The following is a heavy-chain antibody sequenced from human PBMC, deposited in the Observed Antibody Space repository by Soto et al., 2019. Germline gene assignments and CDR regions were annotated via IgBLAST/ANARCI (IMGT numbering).Heavy chain of an antibody. D-gene: IGHD4-4*01. CDR1: GFTFTNYW. CDR3: ARGIQYRYGLDV. CDR2: INGDGSYT. V-gene: IGHV3-74*01. J-gene: IGHJ6*02. Sequence: PGGSLRLSCAAAGFTFTNYWIHWVRQAPGKGQVWVSRINGDGSYTFYADSVKGRFAISRDNAKNTVYLHMNSLRAEDTAVYYCARGIQYRYGLDVWGQGTTVTVSS.